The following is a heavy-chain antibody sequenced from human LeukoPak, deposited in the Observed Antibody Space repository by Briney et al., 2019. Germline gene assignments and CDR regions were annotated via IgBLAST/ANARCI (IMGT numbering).Heavy chain of an antibody. CDR3: AKSPYYHLFHYYMDV. J-gene: IGHJ6*03. D-gene: IGHD3-22*01. Sequence: GGSLRLSCAASGLTFSHYWMHWIRQAPGKGLVWVSHISSDGTRTHYADSVKGRFTISRDNANETLCLQMDSLKVEDTATYYCAKSPYYHLFHYYMDVWGKGTTVTVS. V-gene: IGHV3-74*01. CDR2: ISSDGTRT. CDR1: GLTFSHYW.